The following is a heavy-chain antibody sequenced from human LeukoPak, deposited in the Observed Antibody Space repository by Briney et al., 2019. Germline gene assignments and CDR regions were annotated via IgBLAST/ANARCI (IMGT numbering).Heavy chain of an antibody. CDR1: GFTFSSYE. Sequence: GGSLRLSCAASGFTFSSYEMNWVRQAPGKGLEWVSYISSSGSTIYYADSVKGRFTISRDNAKNSLYLQMNSLRAEDTAAYYCAREPGSSWYKSAEYFQHWGQGTLVTVSS. CDR3: AREPGSSWYKSAEYFQH. CDR2: ISSSGSTI. J-gene: IGHJ1*01. D-gene: IGHD6-13*01. V-gene: IGHV3-48*03.